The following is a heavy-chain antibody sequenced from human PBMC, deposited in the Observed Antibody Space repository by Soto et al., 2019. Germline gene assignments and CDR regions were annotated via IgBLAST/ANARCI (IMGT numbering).Heavy chain of an antibody. Sequence: QVQLVQSGAEVRKPGSSVKVSCQTSGGTFNNFAFTWVRQAPGQGLEWLGGIMPVFDTTNYAASFQGRITITAADLRNTVYMEMKTLRFDDTAVYYCATATISPVSATFHHYGMDVWGQGTTVTVSS. J-gene: IGHJ6*02. CDR2: IMPVFDTT. CDR3: ATATISPVSATFHHYGMDV. V-gene: IGHV1-69*01. D-gene: IGHD6-25*01. CDR1: GGTFNNFA.